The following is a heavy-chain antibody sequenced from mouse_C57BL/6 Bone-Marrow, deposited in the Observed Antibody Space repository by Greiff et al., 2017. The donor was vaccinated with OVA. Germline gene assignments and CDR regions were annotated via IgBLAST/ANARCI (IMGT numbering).Heavy chain of an antibody. CDR2: IYIGNDYT. V-gene: IGHV1-58*01. J-gene: IGHJ2*01. CDR1: GYTFTSYG. D-gene: IGHD1-1*01. CDR3: ARDYGRGRVFDY. Sequence: EVQLQESGAELVRPGSSVKMSCKTSGYTFTSYGINWVKQRPGQGLEWIGYIYIGNDYTEYNEKFKGKATLTSDTSSSTAYMQLSSLTSEDSAIYFCARDYGRGRVFDYWGQGTTLTVSS.